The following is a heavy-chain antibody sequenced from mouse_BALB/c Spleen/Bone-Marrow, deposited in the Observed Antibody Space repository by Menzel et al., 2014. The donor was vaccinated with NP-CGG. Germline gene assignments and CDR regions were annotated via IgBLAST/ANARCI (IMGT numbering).Heavy chain of an antibody. D-gene: IGHD2-3*01. J-gene: IGHJ4*01. CDR2: INPNNGGI. CDR3: ARGDGYYVYAMDY. CDR1: GYTFTEYT. V-gene: IGHV1-18*01. Sequence: VQLQQSGPEPVKPGASVKISCKTSGYTFTEYTMHWVKQSHGKSLEWIGSINPNNGGINYNQKFKGKATLTVDKSSSTAYMELRSLTSEDSAVYYCARGDGYYVYAMDYWGQGISVTVSS.